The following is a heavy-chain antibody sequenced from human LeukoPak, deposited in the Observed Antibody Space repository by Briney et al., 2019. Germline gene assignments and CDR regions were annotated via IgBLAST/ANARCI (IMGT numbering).Heavy chain of an antibody. CDR2: IKSKTDGGTT. CDR1: GFTFSNAW. V-gene: IGHV3-15*01. CDR3: CLRYFDWLLGWVDY. D-gene: IGHD3-9*01. J-gene: IGHJ4*02. Sequence: SGGSLRLSCAASGFTFSNAWMSWVRQAPGKGLEWVGRIKSKTDGGTTDYAAPVKGRFTISRDDSKNTLYLQMNSLKTGDTAVYYCCLRYFDWLLGWVDYWGQGTLVTVSS.